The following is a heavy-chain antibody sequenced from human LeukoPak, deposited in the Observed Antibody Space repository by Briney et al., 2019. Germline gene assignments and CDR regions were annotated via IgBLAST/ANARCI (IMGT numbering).Heavy chain of an antibody. CDR3: ARRPTRYCSSTGCYTNYYYYYMDV. D-gene: IGHD2-2*02. J-gene: IGHJ6*03. V-gene: IGHV3-48*01. CDR1: GFTFSSYS. Sequence: GGSLRLSCAASGFTFSSYSMNWVRQAPGKGLEWVSYISSSSSTIYYADSVKGRFTISRDNAKNSLYLQMNSLRAEDTAVYYCARRPTRYCSSTGCYTNYYYYYMDVWGKGTTVTVSS. CDR2: ISSSSSTI.